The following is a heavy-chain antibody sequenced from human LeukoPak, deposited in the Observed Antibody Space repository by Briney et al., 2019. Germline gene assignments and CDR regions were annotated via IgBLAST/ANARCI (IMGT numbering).Heavy chain of an antibody. D-gene: IGHD1-26*01. V-gene: IGHV4-4*07. J-gene: IGHJ4*02. CDR3: ARENSGSYREFDY. CDR2: IYTSGST. CDR1: GGSISSYY. Sequence: SETLSLTCTVSGGSISSYYWSWIRQPAGKGLEWIGRIYTSGSTNYNASLKSRVSMSVATSKNQFSLKLSSVTAADTAVFYCARENSGSYREFDYWGQGTLVTVSS.